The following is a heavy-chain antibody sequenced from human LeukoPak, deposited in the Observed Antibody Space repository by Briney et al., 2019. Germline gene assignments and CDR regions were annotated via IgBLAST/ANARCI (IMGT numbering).Heavy chain of an antibody. CDR2: IKRDGSEK. CDR3: ARGGMITFGGVIGDFDY. CDR1: GFTFSSYW. D-gene: IGHD3-16*02. Sequence: PGGSLRLSCAASGFTFSSYWMSWVRQAPGKGLEWVANIKRDGSEKYYVDSVKGRFTISRDNAKNSLYLQINSLRAEDTAVYYCARGGMITFGGVIGDFDYWGLGTLVTVSS. V-gene: IGHV3-7*01. J-gene: IGHJ4*02.